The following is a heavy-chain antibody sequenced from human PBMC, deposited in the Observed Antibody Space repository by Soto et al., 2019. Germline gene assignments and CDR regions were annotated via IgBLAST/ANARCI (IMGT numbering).Heavy chain of an antibody. CDR2: IRSKTNSYAT. D-gene: IGHD6-19*01. Sequence: GESLKISCAASGFTFGGSAMHWVRQASGKGLEWVGHIRSKTNSYATAYAESVKGRFTISRDDSMNTAYLQMNSLKTEDTAVYFCTRQTDAVQWLVVPTDYNFDYWGQGTLVTVS. CDR3: TRQTDAVQWLVVPTDYNFDY. J-gene: IGHJ4*02. CDR1: GFTFGGSA. V-gene: IGHV3-73*01.